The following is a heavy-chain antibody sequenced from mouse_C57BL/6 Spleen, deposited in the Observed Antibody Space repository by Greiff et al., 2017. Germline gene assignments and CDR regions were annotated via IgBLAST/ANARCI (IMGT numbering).Heavy chain of an antibody. Sequence: VQLQQPGTELVKPGASVKLSCKASGYTFTSYWMNWVKQRPGQGLEWIGNINPSNGGTNYNEKFTSKATLTGDKSSSTAYMQLSRLTSEDSAVYYVARDSTGVANSYFDVWGTGTTVTVSS. J-gene: IGHJ1*03. V-gene: IGHV1-53*01. CDR2: INPSNGGT. D-gene: IGHD1-1*01. CDR3: ARDSTGVANSYFDV. CDR1: GYTFTSYW.